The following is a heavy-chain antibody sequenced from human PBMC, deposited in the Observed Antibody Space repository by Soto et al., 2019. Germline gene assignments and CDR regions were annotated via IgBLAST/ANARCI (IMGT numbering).Heavy chain of an antibody. CDR2: ISYDGSSK. Sequence: WRSLRLSXVPSGFTFSSYAIHWVRQAPGKGLEWVTVISYDGSSKYYADSVKGRFTISRDNSKNTLYLQMSSLRAEDTAVYYCARPISTSWSHYYYYGMDVWGQGTTVTVSS. J-gene: IGHJ6*02. CDR3: ARPISTSWSHYYYYGMDV. CDR1: GFTFSSYA. D-gene: IGHD2-2*01. V-gene: IGHV3-30-3*01.